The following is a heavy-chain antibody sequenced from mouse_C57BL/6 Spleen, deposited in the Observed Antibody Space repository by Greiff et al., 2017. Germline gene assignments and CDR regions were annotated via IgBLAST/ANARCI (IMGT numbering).Heavy chain of an antibody. CDR3: ARWEDYDVEGDY. CDR2: IYPRSGNT. D-gene: IGHD2-4*01. V-gene: IGHV1-81*01. J-gene: IGHJ4*01. Sequence: VQLQESGAELARPGASVKLSCKASGYTFTSYGISWVKQRTGQGLEWIGEIYPRSGNTYYNEKFKGKATLTAEKSSSTAYMQLSSLTSEDSAVYICARWEDYDVEGDYWGQGTSVTVSS. CDR1: GYTFTSYG.